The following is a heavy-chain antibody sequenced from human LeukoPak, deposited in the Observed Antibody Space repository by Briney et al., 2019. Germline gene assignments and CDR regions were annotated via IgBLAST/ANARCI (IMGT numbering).Heavy chain of an antibody. CDR2: IYYSGST. J-gene: IGHJ5*02. V-gene: IGHV4-59*01. CDR1: GGSISSYY. Sequence: PSETLSLTCTVSGGSISSYYWSWIRQPPGKGLEWIGYIYYSGSTNYNPSLKSRVTISVDTSKNQFSLKLSSVTAADTAVYYCARQELGINQNWFDPWGQGTLVTVSS. CDR3: ARQELGINQNWFDP. D-gene: IGHD7-27*01.